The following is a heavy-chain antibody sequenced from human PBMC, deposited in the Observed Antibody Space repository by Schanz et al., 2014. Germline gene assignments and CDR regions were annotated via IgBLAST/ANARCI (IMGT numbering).Heavy chain of an antibody. J-gene: IGHJ4*02. CDR3: AKDGRLPYYGTGSDFDY. Sequence: EVQLLKSGGGLVQPGGSLRLSCAASGFTFSIYGMSWVRQAPGKGLEWVSRMIGSGSSVFYADSVKGRFTISRDNLKNTVYLQMNSLRAGDTAVYYCAKDGRLPYYGTGSDFDYWGQGTLVAVSS. V-gene: IGHV3-23*01. D-gene: IGHD3-22*01. CDR1: GFTFSIYG. CDR2: MIGSGSSV.